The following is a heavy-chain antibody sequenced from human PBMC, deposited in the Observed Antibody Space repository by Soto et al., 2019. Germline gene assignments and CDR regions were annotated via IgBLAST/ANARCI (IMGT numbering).Heavy chain of an antibody. J-gene: IGHJ4*02. CDR1: GYSFTSYA. V-gene: IGHV1-3*01. CDR2: INAANGNT. CDR3: ARSGGLDD. Sequence: QVQLVQSGAEVKKPGASVKVSCKASGYSFTSYALHWVRQAPGQGLECMGWINAANGNTRYSQKFQGRVTITSDTPATTAYMDLSSLTSEDTAVYYCARSGGLDDWGQGTLITVSS. D-gene: IGHD3-10*01.